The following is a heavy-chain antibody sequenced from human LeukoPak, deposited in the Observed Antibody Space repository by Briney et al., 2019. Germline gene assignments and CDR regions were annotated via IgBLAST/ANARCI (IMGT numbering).Heavy chain of an antibody. J-gene: IGHJ4*02. CDR1: GGSISSSSYY. V-gene: IGHV4-39*01. CDR3: ARPAMVDTAMVTG. CDR2: IYYSGST. D-gene: IGHD5-18*01. Sequence: KTSETLSLTCTVSGGSISSSSYYWGWIRQPPWKGLEWIGSIYYSGSTYYNPSLKSRVTISVDTSKNQFSLKLSSVTAADTAVYYCARPAMVDTAMVTGWGQGTLVTVSS.